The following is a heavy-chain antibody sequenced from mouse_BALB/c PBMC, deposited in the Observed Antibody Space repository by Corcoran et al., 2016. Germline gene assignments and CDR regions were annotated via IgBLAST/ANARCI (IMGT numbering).Heavy chain of an antibody. CDR1: GYTFTNYG. V-gene: IGHV9-3-1*01. D-gene: IGHD1-1*01. CDR2: INTYTGEP. J-gene: IGHJ2*01. Sequence: QIQLVQSGPELKKPGETVKISCKASGYTFTNYGMNWVKQAPGKGLKWMGWINTYTGEPTYADDFKGRFAFSLETSASTAYLQINNLKNEDTVTYFCARVLYYTDYWGQGTTLTVSS. CDR3: ARVLYYTDY.